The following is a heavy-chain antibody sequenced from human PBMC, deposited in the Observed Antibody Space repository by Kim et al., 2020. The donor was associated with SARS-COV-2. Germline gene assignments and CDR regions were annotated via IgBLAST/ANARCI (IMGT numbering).Heavy chain of an antibody. CDR3: TRDSRRKTTYYDFWSGYYSYYFDY. D-gene: IGHD3-3*01. CDR2: IRSKAYGGTT. J-gene: IGHJ4*02. V-gene: IGHV3-49*03. Sequence: GGSLRLSCTASGFTFGDYAMSWFRQAPGKGLEWVGFIRSKAYGGTTEYAASVKGRFTISRDDSKSIAYLQMNSLKTEDTAVYYCTRDSRRKTTYYDFWSGYYSYYFDYWGQGTLVTVSS. CDR1: GFTFGDYA.